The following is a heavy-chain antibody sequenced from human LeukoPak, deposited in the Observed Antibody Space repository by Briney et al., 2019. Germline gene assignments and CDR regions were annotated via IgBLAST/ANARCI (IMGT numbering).Heavy chain of an antibody. CDR2: INPSGGST. V-gene: IGHV1-46*01. J-gene: IGHJ5*02. CDR1: GYTFTSYY. CDR3: ARDPNIVVVPAAMRFDP. D-gene: IGHD2-2*01. Sequence: GASVKVSCKASGYTFTSYYMHWVRQAPGQGLEWMGIINPSGGSTSYAQKFQGRVTMTRDMSTSTVYMELSSLRSEDTAVYYCARDPNIVVVPAAMRFDPWGQGTLVTVSS.